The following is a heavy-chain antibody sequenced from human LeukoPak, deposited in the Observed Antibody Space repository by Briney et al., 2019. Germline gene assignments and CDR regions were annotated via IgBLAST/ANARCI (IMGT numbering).Heavy chain of an antibody. CDR3: ARAPRCNTNSCNSWFDP. V-gene: IGHV1-18*01. J-gene: IGHJ5*02. D-gene: IGHD2-8*01. CDR2: INVNT. CDR1: GNSFTTYG. Sequence: GASVKVPCKASGNSFTTYGVSWVRQAPGQGLEWMGWINVNTKYAQKFQGRVSMTADTSTSTAYMELRSLRSDDTAVYFCARAPRCNTNSCNSWFDPWGQGTLVTVSS.